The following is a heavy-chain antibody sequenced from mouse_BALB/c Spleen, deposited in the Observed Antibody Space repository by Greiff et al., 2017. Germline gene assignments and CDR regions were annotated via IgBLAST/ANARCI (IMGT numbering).Heavy chain of an antibody. J-gene: IGHJ3*01. CDR1: GYTFTSYW. CDR2: INPSNGRT. Sequence: QVQLKQPGAELVKPGASVKLSCKASGYTFTSYWMHWVKQRPGQGLEWIGEINPSNGRTNYNEKFKSKATLTVDKSSSTAYMQLSSLTSEDSAVYYCARSGDYLFAYWGQGTLVTVSA. V-gene: IGHV1S81*02. CDR3: ARSGDYLFAY. D-gene: IGHD2-4*01.